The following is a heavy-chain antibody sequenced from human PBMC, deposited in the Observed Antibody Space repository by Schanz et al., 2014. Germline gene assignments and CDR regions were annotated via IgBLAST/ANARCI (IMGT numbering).Heavy chain of an antibody. J-gene: IGHJ4*02. D-gene: IGHD3-10*01. CDR2: ISGSGGST. CDR3: ARGGFGEVSYFDY. V-gene: IGHV3-23*01. Sequence: EVQLLESGGGLVQPGGSLRLSCAASGFTFSSYAMSWVRQAPGKGPEWVSAISGSGGSTYYADSVKGRFTISRDNSKNTLYLQMNSLRAEDTAVYYCARGGFGEVSYFDYWGQGTLXTVSS. CDR1: GFTFSSYA.